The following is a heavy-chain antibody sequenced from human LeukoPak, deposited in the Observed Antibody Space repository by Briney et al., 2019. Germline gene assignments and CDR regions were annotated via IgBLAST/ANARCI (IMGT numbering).Heavy chain of an antibody. V-gene: IGHV3-21*01. J-gene: IGHJ4*02. D-gene: IGHD4-17*01. CDR1: GFTFSSYS. CDR3: AREDGDLFDY. CDR2: ISSSSSYI. Sequence: GGSLRLSCAASGFTFSSYSMNWVRQAPGKGLEWVSSISSSSSYIYYADSVKGRFTISRHNAKNSLYLQMNSLRAEDTAVYYCAREDGDLFDYWGQGTLVTVSS.